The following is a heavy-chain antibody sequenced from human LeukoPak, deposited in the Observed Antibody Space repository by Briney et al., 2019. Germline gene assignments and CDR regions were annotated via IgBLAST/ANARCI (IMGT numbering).Heavy chain of an antibody. D-gene: IGHD3-22*01. CDR3: ASPRYYDSSGYFDY. V-gene: IGHV3-48*03. CDR2: ISSSGSTI. Sequence: GGSLRLSCAASGFTFSSYAMSWVRQAPGKGLEWVSYISSSGSTIYYADSVKGRFTISRDNAKNSLYLQMNSLRAEDTAVYYCASPRYYDSSGYFDYWGQGTLVTVSS. CDR1: GFTFSSYA. J-gene: IGHJ4*02.